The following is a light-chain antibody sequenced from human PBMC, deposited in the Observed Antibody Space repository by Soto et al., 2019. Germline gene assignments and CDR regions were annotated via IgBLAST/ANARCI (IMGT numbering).Light chain of an antibody. V-gene: IGKV3-20*01. Sequence: EIVLTQSPGTLSLSPGERATLSCRASQSVSSSYLAWYQQKPGQAPRLLIYGASSRATGIPDRFGGSGSGTDFTLTISRVVPEVFAVYYCEQYGNSSVSFGSGTKVDIK. J-gene: IGKJ3*01. CDR2: GAS. CDR1: QSVSSSY. CDR3: EQYGNSSVS.